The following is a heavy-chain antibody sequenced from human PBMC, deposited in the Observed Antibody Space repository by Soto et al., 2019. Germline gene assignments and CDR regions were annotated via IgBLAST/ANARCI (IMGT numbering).Heavy chain of an antibody. CDR2: IIPIFGTA. V-gene: IGHV1-69*01. CDR3: ARDRTPGGGATNYYGMDV. D-gene: IGHD1-26*01. J-gene: IGHJ6*01. Sequence: SFKASGSAIPRHSFSLVCQALGQRLEWMGGIIPIFGTANYAQKFRGRVTITADESTSTAYMELSSLRYEDKAVYYCARDRTPGGGATNYYGMDV. CDR1: GSAIPRHS.